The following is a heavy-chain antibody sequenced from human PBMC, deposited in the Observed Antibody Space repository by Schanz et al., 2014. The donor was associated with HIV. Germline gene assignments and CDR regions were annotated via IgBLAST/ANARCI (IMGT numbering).Heavy chain of an antibody. CDR3: AKTSYGWYFDY. CDR1: GFTFRDYA. V-gene: IGHV3-23*01. J-gene: IGHJ4*02. Sequence: EVQLLESGGGLVQPGGSLRLSCVTSGFTFRDYAMSWVRQAPGKGLEWVSVISGSGGSPQYTDSVKGRFTTSRDNSKNTLYFQMNSLRAEDTAIYYCAKTSYGWYFDYWGQGTLVTVSS. D-gene: IGHD3-10*01. CDR2: ISGSGGSP.